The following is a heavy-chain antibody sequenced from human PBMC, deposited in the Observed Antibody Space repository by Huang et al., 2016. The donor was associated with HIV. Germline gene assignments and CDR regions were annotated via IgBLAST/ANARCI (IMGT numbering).Heavy chain of an antibody. J-gene: IGHJ2*01. CDR2: IRYDENNK. D-gene: IGHD3-22*01. V-gene: IGHV3-30*02. CDR1: GFTFSSYV. Sequence: QVQLVESGGGVVQPGGSLRLSCAASGFTFSSYVMHWVRQAPGKGLEWVAFIRYDENNKYYADSGKGRFTISRDNTKNTLYLQMNSLRTEDTAVYYCAKDHDSSGLYWYFDLWGRGTLVTVSS. CDR3: AKDHDSSGLYWYFDL.